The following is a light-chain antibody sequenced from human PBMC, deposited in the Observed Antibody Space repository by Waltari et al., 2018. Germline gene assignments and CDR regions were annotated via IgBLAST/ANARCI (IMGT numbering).Light chain of an antibody. J-gene: IGKJ1*01. CDR3: QKYDRLPAT. Sequence: SCRASQSVGRSLVWYQQKPGQAPRLLIYDTYKRATGIPDRFSGSGSGTDFSLTISRLEPEDFAVYYCQKYDRLPATFGQGTKVEIK. V-gene: IGKV3-20*01. CDR1: QSVGRS. CDR2: DTY.